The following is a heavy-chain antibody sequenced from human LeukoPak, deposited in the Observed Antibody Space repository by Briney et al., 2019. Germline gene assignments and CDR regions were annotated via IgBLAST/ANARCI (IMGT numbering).Heavy chain of an antibody. CDR3: ARGLGLGSQQLVHGY. V-gene: IGHV4-34*01. CDR2: INHSGST. D-gene: IGHD6-13*01. J-gene: IGHJ4*02. Sequence: SETLSLTCAVYGGSFSGYYWGWIRQPPGKGLGWNGEINHSGSTNYNPSLKSRDTISVDTSNNQFSLKLSSVTAADTAVYYCARGLGLGSQQLVHGYWGQGTLVTVSS. CDR1: GGSFSGYY.